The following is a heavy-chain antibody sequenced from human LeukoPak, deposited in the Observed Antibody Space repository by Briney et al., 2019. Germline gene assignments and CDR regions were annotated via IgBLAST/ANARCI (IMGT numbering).Heavy chain of an antibody. D-gene: IGHD4-11*01. V-gene: IGHV3-23*01. J-gene: IGHJ4*02. CDR2: ITGNGVNT. CDR3: ATLTTSLFDY. CDR1: GFTFSSYA. Sequence: GGSLRLSCAASGFTFSSYAMSWVRQAPGKGLEWVSAITGNGVNTYYADSVKGRFTISRDNSKNTLYLQMNSLRAEDTAVYYCATLTTSLFDYWGQGTLVTVSS.